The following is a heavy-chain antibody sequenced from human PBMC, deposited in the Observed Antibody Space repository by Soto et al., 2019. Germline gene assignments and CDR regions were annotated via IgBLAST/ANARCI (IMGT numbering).Heavy chain of an antibody. V-gene: IGHV4-34*01. J-gene: IGHJ6*02. Sequence: SQTLPLTCFPYPGSFSLYYWSWLRQPPGKGREWIGEINHSGGPNYNPSLKSRVTISVDTSKNQFSLKLSSVTAADTSVYYCARARRIAAAGSYYYYGMDVWGQGTTVT. D-gene: IGHD6-13*01. CDR3: ARARRIAAAGSYYYYGMDV. CDR2: INHSGGP. CDR1: PGSFSLYY.